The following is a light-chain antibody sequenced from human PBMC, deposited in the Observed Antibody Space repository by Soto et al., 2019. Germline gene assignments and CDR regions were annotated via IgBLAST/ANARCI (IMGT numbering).Light chain of an antibody. V-gene: IGKV3-15*01. Sequence: EIVMTQSPATLSVSPGERATLSCRASQSVSSNLAWYQQKPGQAPRLHIYGASNRATGIPARFSGSGSGTEFTLTISSLQSEDFAVYYCQQYNNWPPWIAFGQGTRLEIK. J-gene: IGKJ5*01. CDR2: GAS. CDR3: QQYNNWPPWIA. CDR1: QSVSSN.